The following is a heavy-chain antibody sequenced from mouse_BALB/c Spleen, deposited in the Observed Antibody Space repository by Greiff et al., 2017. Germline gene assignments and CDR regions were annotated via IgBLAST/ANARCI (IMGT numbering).Heavy chain of an antibody. CDR3: ARHGAIYYGNYVRYAMDY. CDR2: FYPGSGSI. V-gene: IGHV1-62-2*01. Sequence: QVQLQQSGAELVKPGASVKLSCKASGYTFTEYIIHWVKQRSGQGLEWIGWFYPGSGSIKYNEKFKDKATLTADKSSSTVYMELSRLTSEDSAVYFCARHGAIYYGNYVRYAMDYWGQGTSVTVSS. CDR1: GYTFTEYI. D-gene: IGHD2-1*01. J-gene: IGHJ4*01.